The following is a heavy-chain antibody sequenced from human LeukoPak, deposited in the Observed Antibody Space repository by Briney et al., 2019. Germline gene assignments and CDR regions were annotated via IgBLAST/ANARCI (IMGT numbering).Heavy chain of an antibody. CDR1: GYTFTGYY. V-gene: IGHV1-2*02. CDR3: ARGSPLSFDIVLVIYALDF. D-gene: IGHD2-8*02. CDR2: INPRSGGT. Sequence: ASVKVSCKASGYTFTGYYLHWVRRAPGQGLEWMGWINPRSGGTNYAPKFRGTVTVTRDTSISTAYMELSGLRSDDTAFNYCARGSPLSFDIVLVIYALDFWGQGTLVTVSS. J-gene: IGHJ4*02.